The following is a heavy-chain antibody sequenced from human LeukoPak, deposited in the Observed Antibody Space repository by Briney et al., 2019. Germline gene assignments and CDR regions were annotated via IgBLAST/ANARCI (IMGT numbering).Heavy chain of an antibody. V-gene: IGHV3-9*01. J-gene: IGHJ6*02. CDR2: ISWNSGSI. D-gene: IGHD3-10*01. CDR3: AKIGSGSGSYHYYYGMDV. Sequence: GGSLRLSCAASGYTFSSYWMHWVRQAPGKGLEWVSGISWNSGSIGYADSVKGRFTISRDNAKNSLYLQMNSLRAEDTALYYCAKIGSGSGSYHYYYGMDVWGQGTTVTVSS. CDR1: GYTFSSYW.